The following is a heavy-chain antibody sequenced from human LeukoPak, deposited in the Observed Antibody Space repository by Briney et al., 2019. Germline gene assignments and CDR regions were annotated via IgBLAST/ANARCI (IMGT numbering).Heavy chain of an antibody. CDR2: FDPEDGET. Sequence: ASVKVSCKVSGYTLTELSMHWVRQAPGKGLEWMGGFDPEDGETIYAQKFQSRVTMTEDTSTDAAYMELSSLRSEDTAVYYCATAQYSGSHGLDYWGQGTLVTVSS. J-gene: IGHJ4*02. CDR1: GYTLTELS. CDR3: ATAQYSGSHGLDY. D-gene: IGHD1-26*01. V-gene: IGHV1-24*01.